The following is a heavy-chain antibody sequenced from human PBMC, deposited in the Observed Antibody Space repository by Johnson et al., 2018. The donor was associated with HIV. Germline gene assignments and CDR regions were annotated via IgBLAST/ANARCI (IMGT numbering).Heavy chain of an antibody. V-gene: IGHV3-30*18. CDR3: ANSLLLDAFNI. Sequence: QVQLVESGGGLVNPGGSLRLSCAAPGLTFSDYYMTWIRQAPGKGLEWVAVISYEGSTKYYADSVKGRFTISRDNSKTTLYLQLNNLIDEDTAVYYCANSLLLDAFNIWGQGTVVNMSS. CDR1: GLTFSDYY. J-gene: IGHJ3*02. CDR2: ISYEGSTK.